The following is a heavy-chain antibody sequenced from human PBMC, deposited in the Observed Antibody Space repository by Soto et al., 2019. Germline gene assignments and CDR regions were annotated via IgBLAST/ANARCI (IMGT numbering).Heavy chain of an antibody. J-gene: IGHJ6*02. V-gene: IGHV3-21*01. CDR3: ARAARTYYYYGMDV. CDR1: GFTFSSYS. D-gene: IGHD6-25*01. Sequence: EVQLVESGGGLVKPGGSLRLSCAASGFTFSSYSMNWVRQAPGKWLEWVSSISSSSSYIYYADSVKGRFTISRDNAKNSLYLQMNILSAEDTAVYYCARAARTYYYYGMDVWGQGTTVTVSS. CDR2: ISSSSSYI.